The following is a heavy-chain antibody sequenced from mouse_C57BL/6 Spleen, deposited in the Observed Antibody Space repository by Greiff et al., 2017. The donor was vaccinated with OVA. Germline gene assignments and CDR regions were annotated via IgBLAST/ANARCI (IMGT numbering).Heavy chain of an antibody. J-gene: IGHJ3*01. CDR2: IYPGDGDT. Sequence: QVQLQQSGPELVKPGASVKISCKASGYAFSSSWMNWVKQRPGKGLEWIGRIYPGDGDTNYNGKLKGKATLTADKSSSTAYMQLSSLTSEDSAVYFCARSGDSSGSFAYWGQGTLVTVSA. V-gene: IGHV1-82*01. D-gene: IGHD3-2*02. CDR1: GYAFSSSW. CDR3: ARSGDSSGSFAY.